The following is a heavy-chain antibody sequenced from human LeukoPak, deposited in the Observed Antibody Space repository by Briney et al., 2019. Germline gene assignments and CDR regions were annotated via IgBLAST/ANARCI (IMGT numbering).Heavy chain of an antibody. CDR3: ARGDLGSSWYGDAFDI. CDR2: IYHSGST. J-gene: IGHJ3*02. Sequence: SGTLSLTCAVSGGSISSSNWWSWVRQPPGKGLKWIGEIYHSGSTNYNPSLKSRVTISVDKSKNQFSLKLSSVTAADTAVYYCARGDLGSSWYGDAFDIWGQGTMVTVSS. D-gene: IGHD6-13*01. CDR1: GGSISSSNW. V-gene: IGHV4-4*02.